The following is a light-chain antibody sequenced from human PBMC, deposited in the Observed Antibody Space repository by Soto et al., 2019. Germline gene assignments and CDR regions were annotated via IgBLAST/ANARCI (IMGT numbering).Light chain of an antibody. J-gene: IGKJ1*01. CDR3: QQYDSFSWT. V-gene: IGKV1-5*01. CDR2: DAS. CDR1: ESISNW. Sequence: DIQMTQSPSTLSASVGDGVTITCRASESISNWLAWYQQKPGKAPKLLIYDASTLQSEVPSRFSGSRSETEFTLTITSLQPDDFATYYCQQYDSFSWTFGQGTRVEIK.